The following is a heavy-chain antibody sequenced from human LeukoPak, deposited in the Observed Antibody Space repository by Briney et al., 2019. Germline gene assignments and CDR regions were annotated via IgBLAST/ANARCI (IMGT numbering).Heavy chain of an antibody. CDR1: GYTFTDYY. CDR2: INPSSGGT. CDR3: ARAGARSSSWYNWFDP. Sequence: ASVKVSCKASGYTFTDYYIHWVRQAPGQGLEWMGWINPSSGGTAYAQKFQGRVTMTTDTSIITAYMEMNRLTSDDTAVYYCARAGARSSSWYNWFDPWGQGTLVTVSS. J-gene: IGHJ5*02. D-gene: IGHD6-13*01. V-gene: IGHV1-2*02.